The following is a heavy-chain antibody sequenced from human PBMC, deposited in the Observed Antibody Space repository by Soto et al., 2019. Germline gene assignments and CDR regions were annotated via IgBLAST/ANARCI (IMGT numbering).Heavy chain of an antibody. Sequence: VQLVESGGGVVQPGRSLRLSCAASGFTFSSYGMHWVRQAPGKGLEWVAVISYDGSNKYYADSVKGRFTISRDNSKNTLYLQMNSLRAEDTAVYYCAKGLLWFGEFWGQGTLVTVSS. J-gene: IGHJ4*02. V-gene: IGHV3-30*18. CDR2: ISYDGSNK. CDR3: AKGLLWFGEF. CDR1: GFTFSSYG. D-gene: IGHD3-10*01.